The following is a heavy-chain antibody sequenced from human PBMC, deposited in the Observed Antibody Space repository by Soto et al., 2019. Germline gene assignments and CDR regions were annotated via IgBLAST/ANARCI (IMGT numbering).Heavy chain of an antibody. Sequence: QVHLVQSGAEVKKPGASVKVSCKGSGYAFTTYGITWVRQAPGQGLEWMGWISAHNGYTNYAQKLQGRVTVTRDTSTSTAYMELRSLRSDDTAVYYCARGRYGDYWGQGALVTVSS. CDR2: ISAHNGYT. J-gene: IGHJ4*02. CDR1: GYAFTTYG. D-gene: IGHD1-1*01. V-gene: IGHV1-18*01. CDR3: ARGRYGDY.